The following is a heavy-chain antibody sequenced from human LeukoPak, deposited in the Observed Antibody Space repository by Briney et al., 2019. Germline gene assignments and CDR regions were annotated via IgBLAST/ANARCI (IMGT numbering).Heavy chain of an antibody. CDR1: GGSISSYY. CDR3: ARTLRVIAAAGLYYYYYMGV. CDR2: IYTSGST. J-gene: IGHJ6*03. V-gene: IGHV4-4*07. Sequence: SETLSLTCTVSGGSISSYYWSWIRQPAGKGLEWIGRIYTSGSTNYNPSLKSRVTMSVDTSKNQFSLKLSSVTAADTAVYYCARTLRVIAAAGLYYYYYMGVWGKGTTVTVSS. D-gene: IGHD6-13*01.